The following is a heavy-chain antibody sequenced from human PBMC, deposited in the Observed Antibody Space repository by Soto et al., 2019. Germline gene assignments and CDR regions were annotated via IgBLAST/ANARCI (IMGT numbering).Heavy chain of an antibody. Sequence: VASVKVSCKASGYTFTSYDINWVRQATGQGLEWMGWMNPNSGNTGYAQKFQGRVTMTRNTSISTAYMELSSLRSEDTAVYYCAREYNDFWSGYYHNWFDPWGQGTLVTVSS. CDR3: AREYNDFWSGYYHNWFDP. CDR2: MNPNSGNT. V-gene: IGHV1-8*01. CDR1: GYTFTSYD. D-gene: IGHD3-3*01. J-gene: IGHJ5*02.